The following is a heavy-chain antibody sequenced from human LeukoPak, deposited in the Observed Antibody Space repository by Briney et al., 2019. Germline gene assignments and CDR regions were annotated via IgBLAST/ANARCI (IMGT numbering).Heavy chain of an antibody. CDR3: ARVSRYYYDSSGYFDY. Sequence: AASVKVSCKASGYTFTGYYMHWVRQAPGQGLEWMGWINPNSGGTNYAQKFQGRVTMTRDTSISTAHMELSRLRSDDTAVYYCARVSRYYYDSSGYFDYWGQGTLVTVSS. V-gene: IGHV1-2*02. CDR2: INPNSGGT. J-gene: IGHJ4*02. CDR1: GYTFTGYY. D-gene: IGHD3-22*01.